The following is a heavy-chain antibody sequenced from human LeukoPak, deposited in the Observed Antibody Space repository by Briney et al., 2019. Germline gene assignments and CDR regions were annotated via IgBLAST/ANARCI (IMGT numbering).Heavy chain of an antibody. CDR1: GGSISSSSYY. J-gene: IGHJ4*02. CDR3: AREHNYGYRYGYRGSFDY. V-gene: IGHV4-39*07. D-gene: IGHD5-18*01. Sequence: SETLSLTCTVSGGSISSSSYYWGWIRQPPGKGLEWIGSIYYSGSTYYNPSLKSRVTISVDTSKNQFSLKLSSVTAADTAVYYYAREHNYGYRYGYRGSFDYWGQGTLVTVSS. CDR2: IYYSGST.